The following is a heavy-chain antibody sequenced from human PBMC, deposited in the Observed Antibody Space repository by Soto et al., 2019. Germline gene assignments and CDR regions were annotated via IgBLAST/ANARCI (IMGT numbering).Heavy chain of an antibody. CDR1: GYTFTGYY. CDR3: ARSSQAAVNNWFDP. D-gene: IGHD6-13*01. CDR2: INPNRGGT. V-gene: IGHV1-2*04. J-gene: IGHJ5*02. Sequence: QVQLVQSGAEVKKPGASVKVSCKASGYTFTGYYMHWVRQAPGQGLEWMGWINPNRGGTNYAQKWQGWVTTTRDTSISTAYMELSRLRSDDTAVYYCARSSQAAVNNWFDPWGQGPLVTVSS.